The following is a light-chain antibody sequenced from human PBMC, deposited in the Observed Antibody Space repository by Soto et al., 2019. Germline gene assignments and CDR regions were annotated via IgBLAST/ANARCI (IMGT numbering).Light chain of an antibody. J-gene: IGKJ2*01. CDR3: QHYNSYPYT. V-gene: IGKV1-5*03. Sequence: DIRMTQSPSTLSASLGDRVTITCRASQSVTIWLAWYQQKPGRAPKLLIHKASSLGSGVPSRFSGSGSGTDFTLTISSLQPVDFATYYCQHYNSYPYTFGQGTKLEI. CDR1: QSVTIW. CDR2: KAS.